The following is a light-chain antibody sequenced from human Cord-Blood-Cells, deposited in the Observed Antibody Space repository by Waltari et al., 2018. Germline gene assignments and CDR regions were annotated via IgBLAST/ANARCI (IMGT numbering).Light chain of an antibody. V-gene: IGLV1-47*01. J-gene: IGLJ2*01. CDR1: SSNIGSNY. CDR2: RNN. CDR3: AAWDDSLSGPCVV. Sequence: QSVLTQPPSASGTPGQRVTISCSGSSSNIGSNYVYWYQQLPGTAPKLLIYRNNQGPSGGPDRFSGSKSGTSASLAISGLRSEDEADYYCAAWDDSLSGPCVVFGGGTKLTVL.